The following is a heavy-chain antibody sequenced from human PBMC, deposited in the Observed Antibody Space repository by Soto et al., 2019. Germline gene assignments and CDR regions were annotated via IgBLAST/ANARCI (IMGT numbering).Heavy chain of an antibody. J-gene: IGHJ3*02. CDR2: INPNSGGT. D-gene: IGHD1-20*01. V-gene: IGHV1-2*04. CDR3: ASSARYNWNDDDADDAFDI. Sequence: ASVKVSCKASGYTFTGYYMHWLRQAPGQGLEWMGWINPNSGGTNYAQKFQGWVTMTRDTSISTAYMELSRLRSDDTAVYYCASSARYNWNDDDADDAFDIWGQGTMVTVSS. CDR1: GYTFTGYY.